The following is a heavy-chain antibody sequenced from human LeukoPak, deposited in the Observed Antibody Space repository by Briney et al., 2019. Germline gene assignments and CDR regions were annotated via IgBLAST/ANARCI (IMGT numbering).Heavy chain of an antibody. CDR1: GYTFTSYD. J-gene: IGHJ3*02. Sequence: GASVKVSCKASGYTFTSYDINWVRQATGQGLEWMGWMNPDSGNTGYAQKFQGRVTITRNTSISTAYMELSSLRSEDTAVYYCARALLTSDAFDIWGQGTMVTVSS. CDR3: ARALLTSDAFDI. V-gene: IGHV1-8*03. D-gene: IGHD1-26*01. CDR2: MNPDSGNT.